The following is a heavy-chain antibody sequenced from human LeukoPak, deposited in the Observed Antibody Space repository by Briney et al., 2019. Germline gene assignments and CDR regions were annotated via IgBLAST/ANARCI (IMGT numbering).Heavy chain of an antibody. Sequence: PSETLSLTCTVYGGSFSGYYWSWIRQPPGKGLEWIGEIKHSGRTNYNPSLKSRVTISVDTAKNQFSLKLSSVTAADTAVYYCARGYGPGSYYHYWGQGTLVTVSS. D-gene: IGHD3-10*01. V-gene: IGHV4-34*01. CDR1: GGSFSGYY. CDR3: ARGYGPGSYYHY. CDR2: IKHSGRT. J-gene: IGHJ4*02.